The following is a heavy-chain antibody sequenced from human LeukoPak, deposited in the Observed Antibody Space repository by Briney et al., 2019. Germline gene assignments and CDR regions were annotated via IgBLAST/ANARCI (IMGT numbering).Heavy chain of an antibody. CDR3: ARHKSGAYQPQDS. CDR2: IYYSGST. Sequence: SETLSLTCTVSGDSISSYYWSWLRQSPGKGLEWIGYIYYSGSTYNPSLESRVTISVDTSKNQFSLKLSSVTAADTAVYYCARHKSGAYQPQDSWGQGTLVTVSS. D-gene: IGHD1-14*01. V-gene: IGHV4-59*08. J-gene: IGHJ4*02. CDR1: GDSISSYY.